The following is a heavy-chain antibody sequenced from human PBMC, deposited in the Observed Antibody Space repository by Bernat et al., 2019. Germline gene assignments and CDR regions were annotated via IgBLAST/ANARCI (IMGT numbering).Heavy chain of an antibody. J-gene: IGHJ4*02. Sequence: QVQLRESGPGLVKPSETLSLTCTVSGGFISSHYWSWIRQAPGKGLEFIGHISYTGNTNYNPSLSSRVIISLDMSKNQFSPRLNSVTAADTAIYYCASAPNPNYFDFWGQGTLVTVSS. CDR1: GGFISSHY. D-gene: IGHD1-14*01. CDR2: ISYTGNT. V-gene: IGHV4-59*11. CDR3: ASAPNPNYFDF.